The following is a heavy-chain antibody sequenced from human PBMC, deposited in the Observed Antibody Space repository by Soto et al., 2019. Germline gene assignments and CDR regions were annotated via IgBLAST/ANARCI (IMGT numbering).Heavy chain of an antibody. Sequence: GGSLRLSCAASGFTFSSYSISWVRQAPWKGLEWVSAISGSGVSTYYADSVKGRFTISRDNSKNTLYLQMNSLRAEDTAVYYCANHDSSGYYNYYYGMDVWGQGTTVTVSS. CDR3: ANHDSSGYYNYYYGMDV. CDR2: ISGSGVST. D-gene: IGHD3-22*01. CDR1: GFTFSSYS. J-gene: IGHJ6*02. V-gene: IGHV3-23*01.